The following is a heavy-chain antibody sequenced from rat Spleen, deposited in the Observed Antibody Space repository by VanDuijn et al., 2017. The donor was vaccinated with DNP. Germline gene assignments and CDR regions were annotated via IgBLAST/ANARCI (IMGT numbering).Heavy chain of an antibody. D-gene: IGHD5-1*01. CDR1: GFNFNDYW. V-gene: IGHV4-2*01. Sequence: EVKLVESGGGLVQPGRSLKLSCAASGFNFNDYWMGWVRQAPGKGLEWIGEINEDGSIINHTPSLEDRFTISRDNGQNSLFLQMIKVGSEDTAIYYCVTRGTGSDNWFADWGQGTPVTVSS. J-gene: IGHJ3*01. CDR2: INEDGSII. CDR3: VTRGTGSDNWFAD.